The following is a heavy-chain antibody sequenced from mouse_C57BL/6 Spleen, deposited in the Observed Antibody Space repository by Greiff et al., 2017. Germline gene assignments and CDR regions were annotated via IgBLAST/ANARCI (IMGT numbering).Heavy chain of an antibody. CDR1: GYTFTTYP. CDR2: FHPYNDDT. V-gene: IGHV1-47*01. Sequence: VKLVESGAELVKPGASVKMSCKASGYTFTTYPIEWMKQNHGKSLEWIGNFHPYNDDTKYNEKFKGKATLTVEKSSSTVYLELSRLTSDDSAVYYCARGGYYGNDYFDYWGQGTTLTVSS. J-gene: IGHJ2*01. CDR3: ARGGYYGNDYFDY. D-gene: IGHD2-1*01.